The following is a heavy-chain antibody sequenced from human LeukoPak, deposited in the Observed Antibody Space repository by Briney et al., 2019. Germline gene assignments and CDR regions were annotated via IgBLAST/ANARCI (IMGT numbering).Heavy chain of an antibody. CDR3: ARRGYCSSTSCYGVYYYYYYMDV. CDR1: GFTFSSYA. Sequence: PGRSLRLSCAASGFTFSSYAMHWVRQAPGKGLEWVAVISYNGSNKYYADSVKGRFTISRDNSKNTLYLQMNSLRAEDTAVYYCARRGYCSSTSCYGVYYYYYYMDVWGKGTTVTVSS. D-gene: IGHD2-2*01. J-gene: IGHJ6*03. CDR2: ISYNGSNK. V-gene: IGHV3-30*04.